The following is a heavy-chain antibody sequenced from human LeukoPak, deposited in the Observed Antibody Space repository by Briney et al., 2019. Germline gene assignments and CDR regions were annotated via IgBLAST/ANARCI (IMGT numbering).Heavy chain of an antibody. CDR3: ARGRGAYYYDSSGPRYFDH. J-gene: IGHJ4*02. Sequence: APVKVSCKASGYTFTSYGISWVRQAPGQGLEWMGWISAYNGNTNYAQKLQGRVTMTTDTSTSTAYMELRSLRSDDTAVYYCARGRGAYYYDSSGPRYFDHWGQGTLVTVSS. CDR1: GYTFTSYG. D-gene: IGHD3-22*01. CDR2: ISAYNGNT. V-gene: IGHV1-18*01.